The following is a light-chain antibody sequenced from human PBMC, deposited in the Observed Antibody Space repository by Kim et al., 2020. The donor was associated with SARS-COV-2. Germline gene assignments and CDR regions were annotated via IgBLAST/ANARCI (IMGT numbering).Light chain of an antibody. Sequence: SYELTQPPSVSVAPGKTARITCGENNIGSKSVHWYQQKPGQAPVLVIYYDSDRPSGIPERFSGSNSGNTATLTISRVEAGDEADYYCQVWDSSSDHPYWVFGGGTKLTVL. J-gene: IGLJ3*02. CDR1: NIGSKS. CDR3: QVWDSSSDHPYWV. V-gene: IGLV3-21*04. CDR2: YDS.